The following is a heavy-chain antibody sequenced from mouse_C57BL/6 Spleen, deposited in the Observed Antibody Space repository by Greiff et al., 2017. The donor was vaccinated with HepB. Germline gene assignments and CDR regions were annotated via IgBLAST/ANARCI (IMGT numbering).Heavy chain of an antibody. J-gene: IGHJ3*01. D-gene: IGHD2-4*01. CDR1: GYSITSGYY. CDR2: ISYDGSN. V-gene: IGHV3-6*01. CDR3: ARVDYDGWFAY. Sequence: EVKLLESGPGLVKPSQSLSLTCSVTGYSITSGYYWNWIRQFPGNKLEWMGYISYDGSNNYNPSLKNRISITRDTSENQFFLKLNSVTTEDTATYYCARVDYDGWFAYWGQGTLVTVSA.